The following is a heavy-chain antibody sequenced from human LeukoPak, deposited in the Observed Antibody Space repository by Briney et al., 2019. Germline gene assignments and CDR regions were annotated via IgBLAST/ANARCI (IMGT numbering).Heavy chain of an antibody. CDR2: IYYSGST. CDR1: GGSISSYY. D-gene: IGHD2-15*01. J-gene: IGHJ4*02. CDR3: AREVGYCSGGSCYSYFDY. V-gene: IGHV4-59*01. Sequence: KSSATLSLTCTVSGGSISSYYWSWIRQHPGKGLEWIGYIYYSGSTNYNASLTNRVTISVDTSKNQFSLKLSSVTAADTAVYYCAREVGYCSGGSCYSYFDYWGQGTLVTVSS.